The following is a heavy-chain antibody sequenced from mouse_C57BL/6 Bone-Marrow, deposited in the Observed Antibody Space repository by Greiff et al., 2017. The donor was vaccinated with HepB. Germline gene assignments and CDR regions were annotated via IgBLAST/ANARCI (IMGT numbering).Heavy chain of an antibody. CDR1: GFNIKNTY. Sequence: VQLKESVAELVRPGASVKLSCTASGFNIKNTYMHWVKQRPEQGLEWIGRIDPANGNTKYAPKFQGKATITADTSSNTAYLQLSSLTSEDTAIYYCASPDDGPYYFDYWGQGTTLTVSS. CDR3: ASPDDGPYYFDY. J-gene: IGHJ2*01. CDR2: IDPANGNT. V-gene: IGHV14-3*01. D-gene: IGHD2-3*01.